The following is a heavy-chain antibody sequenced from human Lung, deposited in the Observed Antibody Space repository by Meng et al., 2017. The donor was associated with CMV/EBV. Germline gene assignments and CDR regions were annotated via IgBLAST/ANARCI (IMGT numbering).Heavy chain of an antibody. J-gene: IGHJ5*02. CDR3: ARTNYGDYNWFDP. Sequence: QLQLQESGPGLVKPSQTLSLTCTVPGGSISSGGFYWSWIRQHPGKGLEWIGYIYYSGSTYYNPSLRSRVAISIDTSKNQFSLKLTSVTAADTAVYFCARTNYGDYNWFDPWGQGTLVTVSS. V-gene: IGHV4-31*03. D-gene: IGHD4-17*01. CDR1: GGSISSGGFY. CDR2: IYYSGST.